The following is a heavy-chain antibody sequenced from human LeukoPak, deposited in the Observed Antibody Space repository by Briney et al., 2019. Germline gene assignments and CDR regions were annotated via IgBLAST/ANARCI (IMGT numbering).Heavy chain of an antibody. CDR3: ARGDYGGNSGLGFDY. CDR1: GYTFTSYY. D-gene: IGHD4-23*01. J-gene: IGHJ4*02. CDR2: INPSGGST. V-gene: IGHV1-46*01. Sequence: ASVKVSCKASGYTFTSYYVHWVRQAPGQGLEWMGIINPSGGSTSYAQKFQGRVTMTRDTSTSTVYMELSSLRSEDTAVYYCARGDYGGNSGLGFDYWGQGTLVTVSS.